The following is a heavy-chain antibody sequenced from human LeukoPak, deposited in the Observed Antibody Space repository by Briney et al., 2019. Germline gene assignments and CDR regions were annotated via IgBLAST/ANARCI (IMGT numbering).Heavy chain of an antibody. J-gene: IGHJ3*02. CDR1: GYSFASYW. Sequence: GESLKISCEGSGYSFASYWIGWVRQMPGKGLEWMGIIYPGDSDTRYSPSFQGQVTISADKSIATAYLQWSSLKASDTAMYYCARPPGIQWENDAFDIWGQGTMVTVSS. D-gene: IGHD5-12*01. V-gene: IGHV5-51*01. CDR2: IYPGDSDT. CDR3: ARPPGIQWENDAFDI.